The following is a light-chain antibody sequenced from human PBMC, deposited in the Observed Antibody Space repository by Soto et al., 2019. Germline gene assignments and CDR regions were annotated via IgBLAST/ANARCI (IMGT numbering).Light chain of an antibody. CDR2: EVS. J-gene: IGLJ1*01. CDR3: SSNTSSRSLYD. Sequence: QSLLTQPASVSGAPGQSIHISCTGTSSDVGGYNYVSWYQQHPGKARKLMIYEVSNRPSGVSNRLSPSKSGNTASLTISALQGEDEADYYCSSNTSSRSLYDFGPGTKVTV. V-gene: IGLV2-14*01. CDR1: SSDVGGYNY.